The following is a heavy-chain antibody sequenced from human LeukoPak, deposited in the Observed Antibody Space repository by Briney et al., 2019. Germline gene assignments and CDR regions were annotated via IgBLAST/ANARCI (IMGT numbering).Heavy chain of an antibody. CDR1: GGSFSGYY. D-gene: IGHD4-17*01. J-gene: IGHJ4*02. V-gene: IGHV4-34*01. CDR3: ARVPYDYGFAY. Sequence: SETLSLTCAVYGGSFSGYYSSWIRQPPGKGLEWIGEINHSGSTNYNPSLKSRVTISVDTSKNQFSLKLSSVTAADTAVYYCARVPYDYGFAYWGQETLVTVSS. CDR2: INHSGST.